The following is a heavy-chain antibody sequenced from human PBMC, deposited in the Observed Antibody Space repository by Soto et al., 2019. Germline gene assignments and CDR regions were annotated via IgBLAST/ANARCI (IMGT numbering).Heavy chain of an antibody. D-gene: IGHD4-17*01. CDR1: GDSISSDNW. CDR2: IYRGTSP. V-gene: IGHV4-4*02. J-gene: IGHJ4*02. CDR3: VKNGAYALDY. Sequence: SETLSLTCAVSGDSISSDNWWSWVRQPPEKGLEWIGEIYRGTSPTYNPSLESRVTISVDKSKNQFSLKLNSVTAADTAVYYCVKNGAYALDYWGQGTLVNRLL.